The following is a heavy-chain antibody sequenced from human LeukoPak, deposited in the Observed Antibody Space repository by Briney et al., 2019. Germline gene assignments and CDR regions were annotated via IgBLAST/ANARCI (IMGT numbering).Heavy chain of an antibody. Sequence: SETLSLTCTVSGGSISSYYWSWIRQPPGKGLEWIGYIYYSGSTNYNPSLKSRVTISVDTSKNQFSLKLSSVTAADTAVYYCARQYELPHFDYWGQGTLVTVSS. CDR1: GGSISSYY. V-gene: IGHV4-59*08. D-gene: IGHD1-7*01. CDR3: ARQYELPHFDY. J-gene: IGHJ4*02. CDR2: IYYSGST.